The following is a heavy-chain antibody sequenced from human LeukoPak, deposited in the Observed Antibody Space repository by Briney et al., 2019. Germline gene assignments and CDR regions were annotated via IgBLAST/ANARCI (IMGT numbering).Heavy chain of an antibody. CDR2: INHSGST. V-gene: IGHV4-34*01. Sequence: SETLSLTCAVYGGSFSGYYWSWIRQPPGKGLEWIGEINHSGSTNYNPSLKSRVTISVDTSKNQFSLKLSSVTAADTAVYYCARGGRARLDYWGQGTRVTVSS. CDR1: GGSFSGYY. CDR3: ARGGRARLDY. J-gene: IGHJ4*02. D-gene: IGHD1-26*01.